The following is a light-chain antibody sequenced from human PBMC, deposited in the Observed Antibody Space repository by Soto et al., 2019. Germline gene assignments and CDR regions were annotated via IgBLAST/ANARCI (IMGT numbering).Light chain of an antibody. V-gene: IGLV2-14*01. CDR2: DVS. CDR3: SSYTSGSTYV. Sequence: QSALTQPASVSGSPGQLITISCTGTSSDIGRYNYVSWYQQHPGKAPKVMIYDVSNRPSGVSDRFSGSKSGNTASLTISGLQAEDEADYYCSSYTSGSTYVFGTGTKVTVL. J-gene: IGLJ1*01. CDR1: SSDIGRYNY.